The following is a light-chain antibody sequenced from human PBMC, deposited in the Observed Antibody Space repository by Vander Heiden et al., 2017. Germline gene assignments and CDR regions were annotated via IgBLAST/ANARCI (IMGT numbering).Light chain of an antibody. CDR2: EVI. CDR3: CSFAVGSTYV. V-gene: IGLV2-23*02. Sequence: QSALSQPASVSGSPGQSITIACTGPSSYVRRYHLVTWYRQHPGNAPKLIIYEVIKRPSGVSNRFSGSKSANTASLTISGLQAEDEADYYCCSFAVGSTYVFGTGTKVTVL. J-gene: IGLJ1*01. CDR1: SSYVRRYHL.